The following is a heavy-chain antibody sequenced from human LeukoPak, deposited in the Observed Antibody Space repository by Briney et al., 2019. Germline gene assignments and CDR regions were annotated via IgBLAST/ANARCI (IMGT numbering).Heavy chain of an antibody. CDR1: EFTFSIYG. J-gene: IGHJ6*02. CDR3: AKEKGSGSYYNYQYGMDV. CDR2: ISFDGGNK. Sequence: PGGSLRLSCAASEFTFSIYGMHWVRQAPGKGLEWVAVISFDGGNKVYADSVKGRVTISRDNSKNTLSLQMNSLRAEDTAVYYCAKEKGSGSYYNYQYGMDVWGQGTTATVSS. D-gene: IGHD3-10*01. V-gene: IGHV3-30*18.